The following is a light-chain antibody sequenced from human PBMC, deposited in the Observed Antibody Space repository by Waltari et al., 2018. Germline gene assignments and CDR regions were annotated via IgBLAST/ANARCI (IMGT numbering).Light chain of an antibody. CDR1: SRDVGGYTS. CDR2: EVS. CDR3: SSYTSSSSVV. V-gene: IGLV2-14*01. Sequence: QSALTQPASVSGSPGQSITISCTGTSRDVGGYTSVSWYQQHPGKAPKLMIYEVSNRPSGVSKRFSGSKSGNTASLTISGLQAEDEADYYCSSYTSSSSVVFGGGTKLTVL. J-gene: IGLJ2*01.